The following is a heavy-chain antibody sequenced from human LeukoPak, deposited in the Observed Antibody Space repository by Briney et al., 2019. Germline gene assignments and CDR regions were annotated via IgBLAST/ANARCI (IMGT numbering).Heavy chain of an antibody. J-gene: IGHJ4*02. Sequence: GGSLRLSCAASGFTFSSYWMSWVRQAPGKGLEWVANIKQDGSENYYVDSVKGRFTISRDNAENSLYLQMNSLRAEDTAVYYCARDNDGDYVDYWGQGTLVTVSS. CDR3: ARDNDGDYVDY. V-gene: IGHV3-7*01. D-gene: IGHD4-17*01. CDR1: GFTFSSYW. CDR2: IKQDGSEN.